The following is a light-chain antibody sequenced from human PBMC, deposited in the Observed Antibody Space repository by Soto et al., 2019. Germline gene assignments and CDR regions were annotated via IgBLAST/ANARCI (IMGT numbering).Light chain of an antibody. CDR3: SSYTTSSILV. V-gene: IGLV2-14*01. CDR1: SSDVGAYDY. J-gene: IGLJ1*01. Sequence: QSALTQPASVSGSPGQSITISCTGTSSDVGAYDYVSWYQQHPGKAPKVMIYEVSNWPSGVSNRFSGSKSGNTASLTISGLQAEDEAEYHCSSYTTSSILVFGTGTKVTVL. CDR2: EVS.